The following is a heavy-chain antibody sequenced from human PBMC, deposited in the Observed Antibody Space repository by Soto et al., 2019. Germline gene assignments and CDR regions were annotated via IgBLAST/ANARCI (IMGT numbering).Heavy chain of an antibody. D-gene: IGHD3-3*01. CDR3: VRGRRYYDFWSGFSYYFDY. Sequence: QVQLQQWGAGLLKPSETLSLTCAVYGGSFSGYYWSWIRQPPGKGLEWIGEINHSGSTNYNPSLKSRVTISVDTSKNQFSLKLSSVTAADTAVYYCVRGRRYYDFWSGFSYYFDYWGQGTLVTVSS. V-gene: IGHV4-34*01. J-gene: IGHJ4*02. CDR1: GGSFSGYY. CDR2: INHSGST.